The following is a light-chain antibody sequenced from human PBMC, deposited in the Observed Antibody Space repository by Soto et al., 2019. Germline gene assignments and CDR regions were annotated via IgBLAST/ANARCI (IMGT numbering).Light chain of an antibody. CDR3: QVWDTSSDHVV. Sequence: SYELTQPPSVSVAPGKTARITCGGANIGSKSVHWYQQKTGQAPVLIIYYDNTRPSGIPERISGSNSGNTATLTFSRVEAGDEADYYCQVWDTSSDHVVFGGGTQLTVL. CDR2: YDN. J-gene: IGLJ2*01. CDR1: NIGSKS. V-gene: IGLV3-21*04.